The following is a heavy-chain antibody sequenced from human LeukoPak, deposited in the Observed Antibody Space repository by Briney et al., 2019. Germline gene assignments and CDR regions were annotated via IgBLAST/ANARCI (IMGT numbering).Heavy chain of an antibody. D-gene: IGHD3-22*01. V-gene: IGHV4-61*05. J-gene: IGHJ5*02. Sequence: PSETLSLTCTVSGGSISSSSYYWGWIRQPPGKGLEWIGYIYYSGSTNYNPSLKSRVTISVDTSKNQFSLKLSSVTAADTAVYYCARVRENYYDSSPNWFDPWGQGTLVTVSS. CDR1: GGSISSSSYY. CDR3: ARVRENYYDSSPNWFDP. CDR2: IYYSGST.